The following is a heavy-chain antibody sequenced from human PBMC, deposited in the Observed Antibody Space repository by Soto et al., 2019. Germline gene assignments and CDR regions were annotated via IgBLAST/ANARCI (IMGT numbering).Heavy chain of an antibody. J-gene: IGHJ4*02. CDR3: AKVLLTYTSGWYHPHFDY. D-gene: IGHD6-19*01. CDR1: GFTFSSYV. V-gene: IGHV3-30*18. CDR2: VSNDGSNK. Sequence: QVQLVESGGGVVQPGRSLRLSCAASGFTFSSYVMHWVRQAPGKGLELVAVVSNDGSNKDYADSVKGRFTISRDNSKNTLYLQMNSLRAEDTAVYYCAKVLLTYTSGWYHPHFDYWGQGTLVTVSS.